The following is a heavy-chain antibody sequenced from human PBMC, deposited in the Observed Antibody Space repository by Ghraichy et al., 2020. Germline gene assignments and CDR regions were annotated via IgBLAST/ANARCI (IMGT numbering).Heavy chain of an antibody. CDR2: LYYGAGST. CDR1: GLSVNDHY. V-gene: IGHV3-53*01. J-gene: IGHJ3*02. D-gene: IGHD6-19*01. CDR3: ARGQQWLGRPSALDI. Sequence: GSLRLSCAVSGLSVNDHYMNWVRQAPGEGLEWVAILYYGAGSTAYAASVKGRFTISRDNSKNTLFLQMNGLRVEDTAVYYCARGQQWLGRPSALDIWGQGTLVSVSS.